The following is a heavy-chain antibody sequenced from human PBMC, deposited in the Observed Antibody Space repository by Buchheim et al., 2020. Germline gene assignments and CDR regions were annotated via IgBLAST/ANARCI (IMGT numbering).Heavy chain of an antibody. V-gene: IGHV3-23*01. Sequence: EVQLLESGGGLVQPGGSLRLSCAASGFTFSNYAMSWVRQAPGKGLEWVSGIGGSGTNTYYADSVTGRFTISRDNSKNTLYLQVNSLRADDTAVYYCARRYCSGGICYFFDSWGQGTLVTVSS. D-gene: IGHD2-8*02. CDR2: IGGSGTNT. CDR3: ARRYCSGGICYFFDS. J-gene: IGHJ4*02. CDR1: GFTFSNYA.